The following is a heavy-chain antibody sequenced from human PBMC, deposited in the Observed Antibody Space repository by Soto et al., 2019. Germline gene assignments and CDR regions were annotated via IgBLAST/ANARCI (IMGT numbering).Heavy chain of an antibody. Sequence: SVKVSCKASGFTFTSSAVQWVRQARGQRLEWIGWIVVGSGNTNYAQKFQERVTITRDMSTSTAYMELSSLRSEDTAVYYCAVAPGRRDGYNCAGYWGQGTLVTVSA. CDR2: IVVGSGNT. CDR1: GFTFTSSA. V-gene: IGHV1-58*01. D-gene: IGHD5-12*01. CDR3: AVAPGRRDGYNCAGY. J-gene: IGHJ4*02.